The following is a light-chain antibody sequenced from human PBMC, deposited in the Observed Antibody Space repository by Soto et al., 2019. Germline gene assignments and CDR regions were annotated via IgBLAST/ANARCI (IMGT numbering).Light chain of an antibody. J-gene: IGKJ4*01. CDR3: QQRSNWPST. V-gene: IGKV3-11*01. Sequence: EIVLTQSRATLSLSPGERAALSCRASQSVSSYLAWYQQKPGQAPRLLIYDASKRAPGIPARFTGSGSGTDFTLTISSLEPEDFAVYFCQQRSNWPSTFGGGTKVEI. CDR2: DAS. CDR1: QSVSSY.